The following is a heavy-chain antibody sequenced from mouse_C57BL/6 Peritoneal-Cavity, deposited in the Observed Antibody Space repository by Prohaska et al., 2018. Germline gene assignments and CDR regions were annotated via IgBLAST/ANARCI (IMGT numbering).Heavy chain of an antibody. Sequence: EVQLLETGGGLVQPGGSRGLSCEGSGFTFSGFWMSWVRQTPAKTLELIGDINSYGSAINYAPSIKDRFTIFRDNDKSTLYLQMSNVRSEDTATYFCMRYGNYWYFDVWGTGTTVTVSS. J-gene: IGHJ1*03. CDR3: MRYGNYWYFDV. CDR2: INSYGSAI. CDR1: GFTFSGFW. V-gene: IGHV11-2*01. D-gene: IGHD2-1*01.